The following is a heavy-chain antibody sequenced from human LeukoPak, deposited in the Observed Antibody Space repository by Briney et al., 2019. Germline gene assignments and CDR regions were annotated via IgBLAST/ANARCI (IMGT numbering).Heavy chain of an antibody. Sequence: SETLSLTCTVSADSLSSGGHYWAWIRQFPGKGLESIGFIHHSGRSRHNSSLKDRVAISVDTSRKQFALKLSSVTAADTAMYYCARGGNRFGGFYFDYWGQGIQVIVSS. CDR3: ARGGNRFGGFYFDY. CDR2: IHHSGRS. J-gene: IGHJ4*02. CDR1: ADSLSSGGHY. D-gene: IGHD3-10*01. V-gene: IGHV4-31*03.